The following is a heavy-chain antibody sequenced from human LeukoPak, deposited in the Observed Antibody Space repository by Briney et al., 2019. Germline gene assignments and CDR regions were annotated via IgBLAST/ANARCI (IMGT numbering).Heavy chain of an antibody. D-gene: IGHD6-13*01. CDR2: IDHSGRT. V-gene: IGHV4-34*01. CDR1: GGSFSGYY. Sequence: MSSETLSLTCAVYGGSFSGYYWSWIRQPPGKGLEWIGEIDHSGRTNSNASLKSRVTISVDISKNQFSLRLSSVTAADTAVYYCARKSIVTAGRKPYDFWDQGTLVTVSP. J-gene: IGHJ4*02. CDR3: ARKSIVTAGRKPYDF.